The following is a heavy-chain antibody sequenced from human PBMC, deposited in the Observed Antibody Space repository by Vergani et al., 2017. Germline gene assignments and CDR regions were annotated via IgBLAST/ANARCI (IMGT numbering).Heavy chain of an antibody. CDR1: GFTFDDYT. J-gene: IGHJ5*02. V-gene: IGHV3-43*01. D-gene: IGHD3-22*01. CDR3: ASAETYYYDSSGYTLP. CDR2: ISWDGGST. Sequence: EVQLVESGGVVVQPGGSLRLSCAASGFTFDDYTMHWVRQAPGKGLEWVSLISWDGGSTYYADSVKGRFTISRDNAKNSLYLQMNSLRAEDTAVYYCASAETYYYDSSGYTLPWGQGTLVTVSS.